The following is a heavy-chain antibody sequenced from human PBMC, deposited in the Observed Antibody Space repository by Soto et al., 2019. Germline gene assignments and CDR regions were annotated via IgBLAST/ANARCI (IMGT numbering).Heavy chain of an antibody. CDR3: ARVGYYDFWSGYYSWFDP. CDR1: GYTFTGYY. Sequence: GASVKVSCKASGYTFTGYYMHWVRQAPGQGXEWMGWINPNSGGTNYAQKFQGRVTMTRDTSISTAYMELSRLGSDDTAVYYCARVGYYDFWSGYYSWFDPWGQGTLVTVSS. V-gene: IGHV1-2*02. D-gene: IGHD3-3*01. CDR2: INPNSGGT. J-gene: IGHJ5*02.